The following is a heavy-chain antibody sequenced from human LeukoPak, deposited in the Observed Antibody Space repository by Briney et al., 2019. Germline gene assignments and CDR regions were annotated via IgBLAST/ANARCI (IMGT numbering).Heavy chain of an antibody. CDR2: IYYSGIT. D-gene: IGHD2-15*01. Sequence: SETLSLTCTVSGDSISNYYWTWIRQPPGKGVEWIGYIYYSGITDYNPSLKSRVTISADTSQNQLSLKLSSVTAADTAIYFCARDSCGGSACFPDYWGQGTLVTVSS. CDR1: GDSISNYY. CDR3: ARDSCGGSACFPDY. V-gene: IGHV4-59*01. J-gene: IGHJ4*02.